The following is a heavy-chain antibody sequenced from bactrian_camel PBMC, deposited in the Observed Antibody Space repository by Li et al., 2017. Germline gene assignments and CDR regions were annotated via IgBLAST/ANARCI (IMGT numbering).Heavy chain of an antibody. D-gene: IGHD2*01. CDR3: AMCYLLYGGAWNKSGEYSY. J-gene: IGHJ4*01. CDR1: GFAFDDSD. Sequence: LGLSCTASGFAFDDSDMGWYRQAPGHECELVSSTTSDGTTFYVDSVKGRFAVSQDNAKNTAYLQMNNLRPEDTGIYYCAMCYLLYGGAWNKSGEYSYWGQGTQVTVS. CDR2: TTSDGTT. V-gene: IGHV3S63*01.